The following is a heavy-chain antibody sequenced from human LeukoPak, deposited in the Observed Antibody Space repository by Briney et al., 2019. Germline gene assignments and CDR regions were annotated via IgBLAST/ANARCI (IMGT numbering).Heavy chain of an antibody. Sequence: GGSLRLSCAASGFTFSSYAMHWVRQAPGKGLEWVAVMSYDGSNKYYADSVRGRFAISSDNSKNTLFLHMNGLRAEDTAVYYCARDRSRVPVAGTFWGYWGQGTLVTVSS. CDR3: ARDRSRVPVAGTFWGY. CDR2: MSYDGSNK. J-gene: IGHJ4*02. CDR1: GFTFSSYA. D-gene: IGHD6-19*01. V-gene: IGHV3-30*09.